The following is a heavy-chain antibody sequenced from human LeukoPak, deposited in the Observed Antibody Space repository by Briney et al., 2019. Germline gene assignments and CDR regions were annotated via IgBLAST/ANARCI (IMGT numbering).Heavy chain of an antibody. CDR1: GGSISSYY. CDR3: ARGRVQLWSLTRYYYYYMDV. Sequence: PSETLSLTCTVSGGSISSYYWSWIRRPAGKGLEWIGRIYTSGSTNYNPSLKSRVTISVDTSKNQFSLKLSSVTAADTAVYYCARGRVQLWSLTRYYYYYMDVWGKGTTVTVSS. D-gene: IGHD5-18*01. CDR2: IYTSGST. V-gene: IGHV4-4*07. J-gene: IGHJ6*03.